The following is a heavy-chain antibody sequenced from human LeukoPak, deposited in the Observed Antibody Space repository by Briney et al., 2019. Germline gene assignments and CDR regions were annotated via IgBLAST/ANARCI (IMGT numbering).Heavy chain of an antibody. CDR3: ARGRGYGAYDWNDY. CDR1: GFTFSDYY. V-gene: IGHV3-11*05. J-gene: IGHJ4*02. D-gene: IGHD5-12*01. CDR2: ISRSSSYT. Sequence: GGSLRLSCAASGFTFSDYYMSWIRQAPGKGLEWVSYISRSSSYTNYADSVKGRFTISRDNSKNTLFLQMNSLRAEDTAVYYCARGRGYGAYDWNDYWGQGTLVTVSS.